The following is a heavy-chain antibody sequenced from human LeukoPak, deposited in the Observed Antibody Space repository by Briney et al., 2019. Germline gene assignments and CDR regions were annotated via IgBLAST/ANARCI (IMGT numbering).Heavy chain of an antibody. CDR2: IYTSGST. D-gene: IGHD6-13*01. V-gene: IGHV4-4*09. CDR1: GGSISSYY. Sequence: SETLSLACTVSGGSISSYYWSWIRQPPGKGLEWIGYIYTSGSTNYNPSLKSRVTISVDTSKNQFSLKLSSVTAADMAVYCCASGSRSFDPWGQGTLVTVSS. CDR3: ASGSRSFDP. J-gene: IGHJ5*02.